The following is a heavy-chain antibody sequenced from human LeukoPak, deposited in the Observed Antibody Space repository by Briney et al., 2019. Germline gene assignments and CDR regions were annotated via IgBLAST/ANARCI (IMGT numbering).Heavy chain of an antibody. D-gene: IGHD4-17*01. V-gene: IGHV1-69*13. J-gene: IGHJ4*02. CDR1: GGTFSSYA. CDR2: IIPIFGTA. Sequence: SVKVSCKASGGTFSSYAISWVRQAPGQGLERMGGIIPIFGTANYAQKFQGRVTITADESTSTAYMELRSLRSDDTAVYYCARYHGDYDYYFDYWGQGTLVTVSS. CDR3: ARYHGDYDYYFDY.